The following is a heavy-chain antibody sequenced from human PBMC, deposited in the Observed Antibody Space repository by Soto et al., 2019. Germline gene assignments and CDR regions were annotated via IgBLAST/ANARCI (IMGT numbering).Heavy chain of an antibody. D-gene: IGHD1-26*01. CDR2: IWHDGNNK. J-gene: IGHJ6*02. CDR1: GFTSSNYG. Sequence: RRLSCAASGFTSSNYGMHWVRQAPGKGLEWVAIIWHDGNNKYYADSVRGRFIISRDNSKNRLYLQMNSLRAEDTAVYYCASDLVGASDSYGLDVWGQGTPVTVSS. CDR3: ASDLVGASDSYGLDV. V-gene: IGHV3-33*01.